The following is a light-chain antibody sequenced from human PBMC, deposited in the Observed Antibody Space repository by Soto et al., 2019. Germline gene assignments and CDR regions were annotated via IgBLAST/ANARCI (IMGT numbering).Light chain of an antibody. CDR1: QSVSSN. CDR2: GAS. V-gene: IGKV3-15*01. CDR3: QQYKNLLPIP. Sequence: EIVMTQYPATLSVSPGERATLSCRASQSVSSNLAWYQQKPGQAPRLLIYGASTRATGIPARFRGSGSGTEFTLTISSLQSEDVAVYYCQQYKNLLPIPFGQGTRLEIK. J-gene: IGKJ5*01.